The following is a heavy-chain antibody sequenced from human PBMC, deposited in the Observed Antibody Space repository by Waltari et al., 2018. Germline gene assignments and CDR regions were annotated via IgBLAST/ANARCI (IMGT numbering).Heavy chain of an antibody. J-gene: IGHJ4*02. CDR1: GFSVSSNH. CDR2: IYNDGRT. V-gene: IGHV3-53*02. D-gene: IGHD3-22*01. Sequence: EVQLVETGGGLIQPGGSLRLFGAVSGFSVSSNHVAWVRQVPGKGLEWVSVIYNDGRTYVADSVKGRFTISRDSSKNTVLLQMNMLRVDDTAVYYCAAYGGYSYWGQGTLVTVSS. CDR3: AAYGGYSY.